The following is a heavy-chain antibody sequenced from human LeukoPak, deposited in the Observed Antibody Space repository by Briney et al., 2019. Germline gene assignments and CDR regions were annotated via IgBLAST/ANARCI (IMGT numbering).Heavy chain of an antibody. V-gene: IGHV3-30-3*02. J-gene: IGHJ4*02. CDR3: AKPLTGYFDY. CDR1: GFTFSSYA. D-gene: IGHD7-27*01. CDR2: ISYDGSNK. Sequence: PGRSLRLSCAASGFTFSSYAMHWVRQAPGKGLEWVAVISYDGSNKYYADSVKGRFTISRDNSKNTLYLQMNSLRAEDTAVYYCAKPLTGYFDYWGQGTLVTVSS.